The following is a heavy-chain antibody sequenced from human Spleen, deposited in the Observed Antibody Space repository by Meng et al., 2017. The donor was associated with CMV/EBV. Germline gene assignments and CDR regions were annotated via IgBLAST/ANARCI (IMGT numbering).Heavy chain of an antibody. V-gene: IGHV3-11*04. CDR1: GFTFSDYY. J-gene: IGHJ6*02. CDR3: AREGVGYCSSTSCPSDYYYYGMDV. D-gene: IGHD2-2*01. CDR2: ISSSGSTI. Sequence: GGSLRLSCAASGFTFSDYYMSWIRQAPGKGLEWVSYISSSGSTIYYADSVKGRFTISRDNAKNSLYLQMNSLRAEDTAVYYCAREGVGYCSSTSCPSDYYYYGMDVWGQGTTVTVSS.